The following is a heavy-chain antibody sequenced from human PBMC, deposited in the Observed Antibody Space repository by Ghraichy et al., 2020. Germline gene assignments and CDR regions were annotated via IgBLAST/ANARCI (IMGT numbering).Heavy chain of an antibody. D-gene: IGHD3-9*01. CDR3: ARDLSSYYNVLTGYYFDY. V-gene: IGHV3-30*04. Sequence: SLNISCAASGFTFNDKALHWVRQAPGKGLEWVAVISYDGTNKFYADSVQGRFTISRDNSKNTLYLQMNSLRAEDTAVYYCARDLSSYYNVLTGYYFDYWGQGTRVTVSS. J-gene: IGHJ4*02. CDR2: ISYDGTNK. CDR1: GFTFNDKA.